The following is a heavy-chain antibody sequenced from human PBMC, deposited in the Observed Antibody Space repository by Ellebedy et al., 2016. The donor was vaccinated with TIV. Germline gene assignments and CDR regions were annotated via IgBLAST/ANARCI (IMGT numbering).Heavy chain of an antibody. CDR3: AREFYDSVTDFSLYYFDQ. D-gene: IGHD3-9*01. J-gene: IGHJ4*02. CDR1: GFNFSVFA. CDR2: ISFDGNNA. V-gene: IGHV3-30-3*01. Sequence: GESLKISXAASGFNFSVFAMHWVRQAPGKGLDWVAVISFDGNNAFYSDSVKGRFTISRDNSKKSLYLQMDSLRADDTAVYYCAREFYDSVTDFSLYYFDQWGQGALVTVSS.